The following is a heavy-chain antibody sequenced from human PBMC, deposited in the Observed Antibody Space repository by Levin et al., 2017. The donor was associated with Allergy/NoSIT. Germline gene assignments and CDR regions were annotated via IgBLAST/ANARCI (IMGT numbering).Heavy chain of an antibody. CDR3: ARDGGSPSEDIVVVPAII. V-gene: IGHV3-21*01. CDR2: ISSSSSYI. J-gene: IGHJ3*02. D-gene: IGHD2-2*01. CDR1: GFTFSSYS. Sequence: GGSLRLSCAASGFTFSSYSMNWVRQAPGKGLEWVSSISSSSSYIYYADSVKGRFTISRDNAKNSLYLQMNSLRAEDTAVYYCARDGGSPSEDIVVVPAIIWGQGTMVTVSS.